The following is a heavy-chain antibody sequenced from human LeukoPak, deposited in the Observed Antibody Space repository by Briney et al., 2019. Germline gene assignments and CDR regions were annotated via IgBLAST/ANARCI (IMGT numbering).Heavy chain of an antibody. V-gene: IGHV1-2*06. CDR1: GYTFTGYY. CDR3: AGEHDFWSNFDY. CDR2: INPNSGGT. J-gene: IGHJ4*02. D-gene: IGHD3-3*01. Sequence: ASVKVSCKASGYTFTGYYMHWVRQAPGQGLEWMGRINPNSGGTNYAQKFQGRVTMTRDTSISTAYMELSRLRSDDTAVYYCAGEHDFWSNFDYWGQGTLVTVSS.